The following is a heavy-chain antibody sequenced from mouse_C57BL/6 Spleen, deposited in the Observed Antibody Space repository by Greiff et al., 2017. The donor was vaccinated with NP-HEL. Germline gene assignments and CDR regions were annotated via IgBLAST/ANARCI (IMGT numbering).Heavy chain of an antibody. D-gene: IGHD2-2*01. Sequence: VQLQQSGPELVKPGASVKISCKASGYAFSSSWMNWVKQRPGKGLEWIGRIYPGDGDTNYNGKFKGKATLTADKSSSTAYMQLSSLTSEDSAVYFCARNGYPVDYWGQGTTLTVSS. CDR2: IYPGDGDT. CDR3: ARNGYPVDY. CDR1: GYAFSSSW. V-gene: IGHV1-82*01. J-gene: IGHJ2*01.